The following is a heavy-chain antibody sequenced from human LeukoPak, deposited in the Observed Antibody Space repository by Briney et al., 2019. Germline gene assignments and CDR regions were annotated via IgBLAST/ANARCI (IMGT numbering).Heavy chain of an antibody. CDR1: GFTVSSNY. CDR3: ARVYGDKIDAFDI. CDR2: IYSGGST. D-gene: IGHD4-17*01. Sequence: GGSLRLSCAASGFTVSSNYMSWVRQAPGKGLEWVSVIYSGGSTYYADSVKGRFTISRDNSKNTLYLQMSSLRAEDTAVYYCARVYGDKIDAFDIWGQGTMVTVSS. J-gene: IGHJ3*02. V-gene: IGHV3-53*01.